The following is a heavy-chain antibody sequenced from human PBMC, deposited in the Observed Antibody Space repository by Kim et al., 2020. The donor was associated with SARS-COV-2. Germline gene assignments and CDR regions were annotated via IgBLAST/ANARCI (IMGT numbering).Heavy chain of an antibody. J-gene: IGHJ4*02. Sequence: SETLSLTCTVSGYSISSGYYWGWIRQPPGKGLEWIGSIYHSGSTYYNPSLKSRVTISVDTSKNQFSLKLSSVTAADTAVYYCARVLHWGGGGYDYVFDYWGQGTLVTVSS. CDR1: GYSISSGYY. V-gene: IGHV4-38-2*02. D-gene: IGHD5-12*01. CDR3: ARVLHWGGGGYDYVFDY. CDR2: IYHSGST.